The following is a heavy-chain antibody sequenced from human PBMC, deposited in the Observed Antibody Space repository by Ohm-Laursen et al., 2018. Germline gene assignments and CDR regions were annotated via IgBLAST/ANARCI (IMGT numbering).Heavy chain of an antibody. CDR2: INTGGGST. D-gene: IGHD5-12*01. Sequence: SVKVSCKASGYTFTNYYMHWVRQAPGQGLEWMGIINTGGGSTSHAQKFQGRLTMTRDTSTSTVYMELSSLRSEDTAVYYCARDVAHGGYGFGMDVWGQGTTVTVSS. CDR3: ARDVAHGGYGFGMDV. CDR1: GYTFTNYY. J-gene: IGHJ6*02. V-gene: IGHV1-46*01.